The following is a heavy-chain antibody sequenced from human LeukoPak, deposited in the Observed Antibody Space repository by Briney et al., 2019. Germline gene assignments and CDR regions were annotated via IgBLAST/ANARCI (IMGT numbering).Heavy chain of an antibody. CDR3: ARAFTVTSDY. CDR1: GYAFTSYG. Sequence: ASVKVSCKASGYAFTSYGISWVRQAPGQGLEWMGWINPNSGGTNYAQKFQGRVTMTRDTSISTAYMELSRLRSDDTAVYYCARAFTVTSDYWGQGTLVTVSS. CDR2: INPNSGGT. D-gene: IGHD3-16*01. J-gene: IGHJ4*02. V-gene: IGHV1-2*02.